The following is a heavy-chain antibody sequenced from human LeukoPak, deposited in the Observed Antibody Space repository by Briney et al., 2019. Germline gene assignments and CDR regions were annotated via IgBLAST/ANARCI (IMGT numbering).Heavy chain of an antibody. J-gene: IGHJ4*02. Sequence: SETLSLTCAVYGGSISGYYWSWIRLPPGKGLEWVGEIHYTGATSYNPSLKSRATISIETSKNQVSLRLSSVTAADTAVYYCTRGNILSGYCFDFWGQGALVTVSS. CDR3: TRGNILSGYCFDF. CDR2: IHYTGAT. CDR1: GGSISGYY. D-gene: IGHD3-9*01. V-gene: IGHV4-34*01.